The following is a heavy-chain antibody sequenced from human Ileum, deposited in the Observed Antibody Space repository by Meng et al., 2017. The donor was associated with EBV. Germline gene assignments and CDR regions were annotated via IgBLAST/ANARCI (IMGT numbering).Heavy chain of an antibody. CDR1: GSTLDDYS. D-gene: IGHD3-3*01. CDR3: AKEGGTMWFDS. CDR2: LNWNGDYT. V-gene: IGHV3-43*01. Sequence: EVLLVEVGGVVVSPAVSLRLSCAASGSTLDDYSMHWVRQAPGMGLEWVALLNWNGDYTYYADSVKGRFTISRDNSKNSLYLQMDSLRIEDTAFYFCAKEGGTMWFDSWGQGTLVTVSS. J-gene: IGHJ5*01.